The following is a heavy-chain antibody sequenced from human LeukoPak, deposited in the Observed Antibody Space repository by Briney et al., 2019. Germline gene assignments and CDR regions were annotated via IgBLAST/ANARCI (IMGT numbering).Heavy chain of an antibody. CDR1: GGSISSYY. V-gene: IGHV4-4*07. J-gene: IGHJ4*02. CDR2: IYTSGST. CDR3: ARESRRTGDFDY. Sequence: SETLSLTCTVSGGSISSYYWSWIRQPAGKGLEWIGRIYTSGSTNYYPSLKSRVTMSVDTFKNQFSLKLSSVTAADTAVYYCARESRRTGDFDYWGQGTLVTVSS. D-gene: IGHD7-27*01.